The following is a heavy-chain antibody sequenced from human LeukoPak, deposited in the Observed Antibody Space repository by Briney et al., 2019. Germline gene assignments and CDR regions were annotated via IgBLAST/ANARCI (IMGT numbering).Heavy chain of an antibody. CDR3: ARPRLWFGGWRDAFDI. D-gene: IGHD3-10*01. CDR2: ISYDGSNK. Sequence: GGSLRLSCAASGFTFTNYAMNWVRQAPGKGLEWVAVISYDGSNKYYADSVKGRFTISRDNSKNTLYLQMNSLRAEDTAVYYCARPRLWFGGWRDAFDIWGQGTMVTVSS. V-gene: IGHV3-30-3*01. J-gene: IGHJ3*02. CDR1: GFTFTNYA.